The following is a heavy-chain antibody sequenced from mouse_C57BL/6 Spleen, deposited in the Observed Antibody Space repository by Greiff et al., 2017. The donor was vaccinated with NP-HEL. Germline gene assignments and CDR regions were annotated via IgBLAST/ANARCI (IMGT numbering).Heavy chain of an antibody. V-gene: IGHV1-54*01. J-gene: IGHJ4*01. D-gene: IGHD1-1*01. Sequence: QVQLQQSGAELVRPGTSVKVSCKASGYAFTNYLIEWVKQRPGQGLEWIGVINPGSGGTNYNEKFKGKATLTADKSSSTAYMQLSSLTSEDSAVYFCARAERYGSRYYYAMDYWGQGTSVTVSS. CDR2: INPGSGGT. CDR3: ARAERYGSRYYYAMDY. CDR1: GYAFTNYL.